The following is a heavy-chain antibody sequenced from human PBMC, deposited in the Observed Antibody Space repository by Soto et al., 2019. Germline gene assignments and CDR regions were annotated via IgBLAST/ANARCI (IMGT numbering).Heavy chain of an antibody. J-gene: IGHJ6*02. CDR1: GGSISSGGYY. CDR3: ARVSSRASLYYGMDV. D-gene: IGHD6-6*01. Sequence: QVQLQESGPGLVKPSQTLSLTCTVSGGSISSGGYYWTWIRQHPGKGLEWIGYNYYSGITYYNPSRKSRDTISLDTSKNQFSPKRSSVTAADTAVYYCARVSSRASLYYGMDVWGQGTTVTVSS. CDR2: NYYSGIT. V-gene: IGHV4-31*03.